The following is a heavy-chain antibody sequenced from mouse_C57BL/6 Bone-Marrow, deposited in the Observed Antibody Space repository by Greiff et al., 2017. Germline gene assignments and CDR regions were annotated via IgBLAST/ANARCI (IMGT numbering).Heavy chain of an antibody. J-gene: IGHJ4*01. CDR1: GYTFTDYY. CDR2: INPNNGGT. D-gene: IGHD6-2*01. V-gene: IGHV1-26*01. Sequence: VQLQQSGPELVKPGASVKISCKASGYTFTDYYMNWVKQSHGKSLEWIGDINPNNGGTSYNQKFKGKATLTVDKSSSTAYMELRSLTSEDSAVYYCARGDLFYAIDYWGQGTSVTVSS. CDR3: ARGDLFYAIDY.